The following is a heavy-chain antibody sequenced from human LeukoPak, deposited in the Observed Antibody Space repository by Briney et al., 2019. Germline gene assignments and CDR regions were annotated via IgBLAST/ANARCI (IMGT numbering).Heavy chain of an antibody. Sequence: SETLSLTCIVSGGSISSYYWSWIRQPPGKGLEWIGYIYNSGITNHNPSLMSRVTISVDTSKNQFSLKLSSVTAADTAVYYCARAPRYSGSYYAPKFYFDYWGQGTLVTVSS. CDR2: IYNSGIT. CDR3: ARAPRYSGSYYAPKFYFDY. CDR1: GGSISSYY. V-gene: IGHV4-59*01. J-gene: IGHJ4*02. D-gene: IGHD1-26*01.